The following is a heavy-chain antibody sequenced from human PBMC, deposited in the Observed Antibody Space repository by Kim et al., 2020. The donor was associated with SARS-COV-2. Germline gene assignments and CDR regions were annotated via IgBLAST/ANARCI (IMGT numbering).Heavy chain of an antibody. Sequence: GGSLRLSCAASGFTFSTYGMSWVRQAPGKGLEAVSGISNSGGNTYSADSVKGRFSISRDNSRNTLYLQMNSLRAEDTAIYYCAKSQTGGYLNFNGVWGQG. J-gene: IGHJ6*02. D-gene: IGHD7-27*01. CDR1: GFTFSTYG. V-gene: IGHV3-23*01. CDR2: ISNSGGNT. CDR3: AKSQTGGYLNFNGV.